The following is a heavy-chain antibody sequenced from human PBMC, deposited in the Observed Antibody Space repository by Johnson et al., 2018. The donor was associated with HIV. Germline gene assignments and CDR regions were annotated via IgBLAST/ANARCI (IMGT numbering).Heavy chain of an antibody. Sequence: VQLVESGGGLVQPGGSLRLSCAASGFTVSSNYMSWVRQAPGKGLEWVSVIYSGGSTYYADSVKGRFTISRDNSTNTLYLQMNSLRAEDTAVYYCARDRSENAFDIWGQGTMVTVSS. CDR2: IYSGGST. CDR1: GFTVSSNY. CDR3: ARDRSENAFDI. J-gene: IGHJ3*02. V-gene: IGHV3-66*01.